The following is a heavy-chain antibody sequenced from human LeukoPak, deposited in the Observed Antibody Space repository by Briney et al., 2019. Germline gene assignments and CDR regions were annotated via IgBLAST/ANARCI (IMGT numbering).Heavy chain of an antibody. J-gene: IGHJ4*02. CDR3: ARMTHSGSYYFDY. D-gene: IGHD1-26*01. Sequence: GGSLRLSCAASGFTFSRYNMNWVRQAPGKGLEWVSYISNSSSTIYYADSVKGRFTISRDNAKTSLYLQMNSLRDEDTAVYYCARMTHSGSYYFDYWGQGTLVTVSS. CDR1: GFTFSRYN. CDR2: ISNSSSTI. V-gene: IGHV3-48*02.